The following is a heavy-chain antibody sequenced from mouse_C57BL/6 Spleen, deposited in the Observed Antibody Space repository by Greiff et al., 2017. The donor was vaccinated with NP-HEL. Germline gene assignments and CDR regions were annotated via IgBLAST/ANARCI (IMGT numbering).Heavy chain of an antibody. D-gene: IGHD1-1*01. J-gene: IGHJ1*03. V-gene: IGHV1-26*01. CDR1: GYTFTDYY. Sequence: EVQLQQSGPELVKPGASVKISCKASGYTFTDYYMNWVKQSHGKSLEWIGDINPNNGGTSYNQKFKGKATLTVDKSSSTAYMELRSLTSEDSAVYYCARGDYYGSRIPRYFDVWGTGTTVTVSS. CDR2: INPNNGGT. CDR3: ARGDYYGSRIPRYFDV.